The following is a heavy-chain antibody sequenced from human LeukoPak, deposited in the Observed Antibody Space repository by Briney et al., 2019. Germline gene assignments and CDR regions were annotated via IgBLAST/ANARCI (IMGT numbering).Heavy chain of an antibody. CDR3: ARDERGYYYYYYGMDV. J-gene: IGHJ6*02. D-gene: IGHD3-16*01. CDR2: ISSSSSYI. Sequence: GGSLRLSCAASGFTFSSYSMNWVRRAPGKGLEWVSSISSSSSYIYYADSVKGRFTISRDNAKNSLYLQMNSLRAEDTAVYYCARDERGYYYYYYGMDVWGQGTTVTVSS. V-gene: IGHV3-21*01. CDR1: GFTFSSYS.